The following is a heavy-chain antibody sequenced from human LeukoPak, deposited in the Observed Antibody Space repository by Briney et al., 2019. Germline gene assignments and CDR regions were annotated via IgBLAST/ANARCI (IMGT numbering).Heavy chain of an antibody. Sequence: SGESLKISCKGSGYTSSSYWIGWVRQMPGKGLEWMGIIYPGDSDTRYSPSLQGQVTISVDTSIGTAYLQWSSLKASDTAIYYCARQNDFRLDYWGQGTLVTVSS. CDR1: GYTSSSYW. D-gene: IGHD3-3*01. J-gene: IGHJ4*02. V-gene: IGHV5-51*01. CDR2: IYPGDSDT. CDR3: ARQNDFRLDY.